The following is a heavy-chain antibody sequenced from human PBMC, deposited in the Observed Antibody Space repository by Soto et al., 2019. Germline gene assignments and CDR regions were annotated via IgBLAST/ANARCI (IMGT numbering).Heavy chain of an antibody. Sequence: GGSLRLSCAASGFTFSNAWMSWVRQAPGKGLEWVGRIKSKTDDGTTDYAAPVKGRFTISKHDSENTLYLQMNSLKTEEGAVYYCTTDDPMKIFWGQGTLVTVSS. CDR1: GFTFSNAW. CDR2: IKSKTDDGTT. CDR3: TTDDPMKIF. V-gene: IGHV3-15*01. J-gene: IGHJ1*01.